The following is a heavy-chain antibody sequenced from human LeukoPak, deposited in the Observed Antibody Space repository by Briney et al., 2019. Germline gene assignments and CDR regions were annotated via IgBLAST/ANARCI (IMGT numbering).Heavy chain of an antibody. CDR3: ARESKGLYGMDV. CDR2: IYHSGST. CDR1: CGSISSGGYS. V-gene: IGHV4-30-2*01. Sequence: SQTLSLTCAVSCGSISSGGYSWSWIRQPPGKGLEWIGYIYHSGSTYYNPSLKSRVTISVDRSKNQFSLKLSSVTAADTAVYYCARESKGLYGMDVWGQGTTVTVSS. J-gene: IGHJ6*02. D-gene: IGHD4-11*01.